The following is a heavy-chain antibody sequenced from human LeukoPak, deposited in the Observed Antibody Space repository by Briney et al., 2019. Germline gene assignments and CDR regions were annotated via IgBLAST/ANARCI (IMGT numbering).Heavy chain of an antibody. CDR3: AREPTYYYDSSGYREPQDY. J-gene: IGHJ4*02. V-gene: IGHV1-18*01. CDR2: ISAYNGNT. Sequence: WASVKVSCKASGYTFTSYGISWVRQAPGQGLEWMGWISAYNGNTNYAQKLQGRVTMTTDTSTSTAYMELRSLRSDDTAVYYCAREPTYYYDSSGYREPQDYWGQGTLVTVSS. D-gene: IGHD3-22*01. CDR1: GYTFTSYG.